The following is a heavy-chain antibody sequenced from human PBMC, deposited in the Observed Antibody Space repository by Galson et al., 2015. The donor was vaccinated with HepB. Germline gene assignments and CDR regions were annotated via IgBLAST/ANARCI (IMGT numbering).Heavy chain of an antibody. CDR1: GGSISSYY. Sequence: LSLTCTVSGGSISSYYWSWIRQPAGKGLEWIGRIYTSGSTNYNPSLKSRVTMSVDTSKNQFSLKLSSVTAADTAVYYCARGGYCSGGSCYYGMDVWGQGTTVTVSS. D-gene: IGHD2-15*01. CDR2: IYTSGST. V-gene: IGHV4-4*07. CDR3: ARGGYCSGGSCYYGMDV. J-gene: IGHJ6*02.